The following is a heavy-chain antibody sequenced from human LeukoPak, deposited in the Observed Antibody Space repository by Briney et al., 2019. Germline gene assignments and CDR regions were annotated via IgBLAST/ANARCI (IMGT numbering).Heavy chain of an antibody. J-gene: IGHJ3*02. V-gene: IGHV4-4*07. D-gene: IGHD4-17*01. CDR1: GGSISSYY. CDR3: ARDPDYGDAFDI. Sequence: SETLSLTCTVSGGSISSYYWSWIRQPAGKGLEWIGRIYTRGSTNYNPSLKSRVTMSVDTSKNQFSLKLSSVTASDTAVYYCARDPDYGDAFDIWGQGTMVTVSS. CDR2: IYTRGST.